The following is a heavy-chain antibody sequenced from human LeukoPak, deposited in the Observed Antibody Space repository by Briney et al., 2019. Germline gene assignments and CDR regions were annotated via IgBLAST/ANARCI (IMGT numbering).Heavy chain of an antibody. D-gene: IGHD5-18*01. Sequence: ASVKVSCKASGYTFTSYAMHWVRQAPGQRLEWMGWINAGNGNTKYSQKFQGRVTIARDTSASTAYMELSSLRSEDTAVYYCARDGGTAMVFFDYWGQGTLVTVSS. J-gene: IGHJ4*02. V-gene: IGHV1-3*01. CDR1: GYTFTSYA. CDR2: INAGNGNT. CDR3: ARDGGTAMVFFDY.